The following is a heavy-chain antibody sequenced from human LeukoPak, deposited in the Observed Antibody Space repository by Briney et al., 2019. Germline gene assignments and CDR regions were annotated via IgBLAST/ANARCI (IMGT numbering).Heavy chain of an antibody. Sequence: GGSLRLSCVGSGFMFSNYYMYWVRQAPGKGLVWVSRIKNAGIDTIYADSVKGRFTVSRDNAKNTVYLQMSSLRAEDTAVYYCARGGYGHNMDIWGEGTTVTVSS. CDR1: GFMFSNYY. CDR3: ARGGYGHNMDI. J-gene: IGHJ6*03. V-gene: IGHV3-74*01. CDR2: IKNAGIDT. D-gene: IGHD3-10*01.